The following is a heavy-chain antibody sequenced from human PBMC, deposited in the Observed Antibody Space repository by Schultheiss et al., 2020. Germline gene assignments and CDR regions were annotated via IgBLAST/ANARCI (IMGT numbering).Heavy chain of an antibody. V-gene: IGHV3-21*04. Sequence: GGSLRLSCAASGFTFSSYSMNWVRQAPGKGLEWVSSISSSSSYIYYADSVKGRFTISRDNAKNSLYLQMNSLRAEDRALYYCAKDSLEPIAAAGIGVYYYYYYMDVWGKGTTVTVSS. D-gene: IGHD6-13*01. CDR1: GFTFSSYS. CDR2: ISSSSSYI. CDR3: AKDSLEPIAAAGIGVYYYYYYMDV. J-gene: IGHJ6*03.